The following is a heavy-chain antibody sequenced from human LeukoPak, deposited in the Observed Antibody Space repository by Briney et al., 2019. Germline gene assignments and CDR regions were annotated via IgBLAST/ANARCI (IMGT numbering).Heavy chain of an antibody. D-gene: IGHD3-22*01. J-gene: IGHJ6*03. Sequence: GGSLRLSCAASGFTFSNYWMSWVRQTPGKGLEWVANIKQDGSEKYYVDSVKGRFTISRDNAKNSLYLQMNSLRAEDTAVYYCARADYDYYDSSGYWWGGPYYYYYMDVWGKGTTVTVSS. CDR3: ARADYDYYDSSGYWWGGPYYYYYMDV. V-gene: IGHV3-7*01. CDR1: GFTFSNYW. CDR2: IKQDGSEK.